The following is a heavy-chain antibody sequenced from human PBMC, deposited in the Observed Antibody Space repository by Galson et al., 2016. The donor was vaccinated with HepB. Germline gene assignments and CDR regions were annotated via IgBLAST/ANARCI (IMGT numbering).Heavy chain of an antibody. CDR1: GFTFNNAC. CDR2: SKSKNDGGAI. J-gene: IGHJ4*02. Sequence: SLRLSCAVSGFTFNNACMNWVRQAPGKGLEWVGRSKSKNDGGAIDYAAPVEGRFTISRDDSRNSVYLQMDSLRADDTAVYFCATLGFCGTTTCNFWGQGTLVTVSS. V-gene: IGHV3-15*07. CDR3: ATLGFCGTTTCNF. D-gene: IGHD2-2*01.